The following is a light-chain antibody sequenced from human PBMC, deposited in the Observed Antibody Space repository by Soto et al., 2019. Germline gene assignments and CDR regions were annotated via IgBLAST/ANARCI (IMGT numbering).Light chain of an antibody. CDR1: QTVRSGY. CDR3: QQYDNSPMYT. J-gene: IGKJ2*01. V-gene: IGKV3-20*01. CDR2: GGS. Sequence: VLTQSPGTLSLSPGDRASLSCRASQTVRSGYLAWYQQKPGQAPRLLIYGGSNRATGIPDRFSGSGSATHFTLTISRLEPEDSAVYYCQQYDNSPMYTFGQGTKLEIK.